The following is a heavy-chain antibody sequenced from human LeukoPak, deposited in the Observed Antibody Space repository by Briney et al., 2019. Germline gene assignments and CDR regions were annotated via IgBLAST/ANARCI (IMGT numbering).Heavy chain of an antibody. V-gene: IGHV4-30-4*01. D-gene: IGHD5-24*01. CDR2: IYYSGST. CDR1: GGSISSGDYY. J-gene: IGHJ3*02. CDR3: ARERDDLDAFDI. Sequence: SETLSLTCTVSGGSISSGDYYWSWIRQPPGKGLEWIGYIYYSGSTYYNPSLKSRVTISVDTSKDQFSLKLSSVTAADTAVYYCARERDDLDAFDIWGQGTMVTVSS.